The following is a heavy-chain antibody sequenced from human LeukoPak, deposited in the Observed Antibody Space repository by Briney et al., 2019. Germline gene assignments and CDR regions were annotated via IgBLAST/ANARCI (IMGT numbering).Heavy chain of an antibody. CDR1: GGSISSSSYY. J-gene: IGHJ4*02. V-gene: IGHV4-39*01. CDR3: ARVHLRPSKEDYGSGSFPNYFDY. Sequence: SETLSLTCTVSGGSISSSSYYWGWVRQPPGKGLEWIGSIYYSGSTYYNPSLKSRVTISVDTSKNQFSLKLSSVTAADTAVYYCARVHLRPSKEDYGSGSFPNYFDYWGQGTLVTVSS. CDR2: IYYSGST. D-gene: IGHD3-10*01.